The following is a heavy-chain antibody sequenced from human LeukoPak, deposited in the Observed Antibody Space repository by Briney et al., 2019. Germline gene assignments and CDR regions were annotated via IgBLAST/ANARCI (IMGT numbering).Heavy chain of an antibody. CDR3: ASGRQLGY. D-gene: IGHD6-13*01. V-gene: IGHV3-7*01. CDR1: GFTFSDAW. J-gene: IGHJ4*02. CDR2: IKEDGSEK. Sequence: GGSLRLSCAASGFTFSDAWMSWVRQAPGKGLEWVANIKEDGSEKYYVDSVKGRFTISRDNARNSLYLQMNSLRAEDTAVYYCASGRQLGYWGQGTLVTVSS.